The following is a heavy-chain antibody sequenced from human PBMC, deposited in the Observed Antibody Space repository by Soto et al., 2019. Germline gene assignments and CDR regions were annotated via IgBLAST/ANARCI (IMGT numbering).Heavy chain of an antibody. CDR3: ARARDPLTPFDY. CDR2: ISSSSTYT. V-gene: IGHV3-11*05. Sequence: PGGSMRLSCAASGFTFSDYYMSWVRRAPGKGLDWVSYISSSSTYTNYAGSVKGRFTISRDNAKNSLYLQMNSLRAEDTAIYYCARARDPLTPFDYWGLGTLVTVSS. J-gene: IGHJ4*02. CDR1: GFTFSDYY.